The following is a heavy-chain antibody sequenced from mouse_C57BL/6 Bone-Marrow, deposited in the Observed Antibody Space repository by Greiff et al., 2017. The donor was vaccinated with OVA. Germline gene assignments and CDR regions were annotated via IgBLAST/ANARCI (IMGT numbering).Heavy chain of an antibody. Sequence: VKLMESGPGLVQPSQSLSITCTVSGFSLTSYGVHWVRQSPGKGLEWLGVIWSGGSTDYNAAFISRLSISKDNSKSQVFFKMNSLQADDTAIYYCARNWGYGSSPYYAMDYWGQGTSVTVSS. CDR2: IWSGGST. CDR3: ARNWGYGSSPYYAMDY. J-gene: IGHJ4*01. V-gene: IGHV2-2*01. CDR1: GFSLTSYG. D-gene: IGHD1-1*01.